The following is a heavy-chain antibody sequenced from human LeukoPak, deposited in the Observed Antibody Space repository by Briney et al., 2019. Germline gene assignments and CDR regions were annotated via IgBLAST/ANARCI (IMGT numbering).Heavy chain of an antibody. J-gene: IGHJ3*02. V-gene: IGHV1-69*13. Sequence: GASVKVSCKASGGTFSSYAISWVRQAPGQGLEWMGGIIPIFGTANYAQKFQGGVTITADGSTSTAYMELSSLRSEDTAVYYCARDRRGLDYYDSSGYENDAFDIWAKGQWSPSLQ. CDR3: ARDRRGLDYYDSSGYENDAFDI. CDR1: GGTFSSYA. D-gene: IGHD3-22*01. CDR2: IIPIFGTA.